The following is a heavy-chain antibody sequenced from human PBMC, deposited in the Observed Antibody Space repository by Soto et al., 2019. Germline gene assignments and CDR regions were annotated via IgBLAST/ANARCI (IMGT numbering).Heavy chain of an antibody. CDR1: GYTFTGYY. Sequence: QVQLVQSGAEVKKPGASVKVSCKASGYTFTGYYMHWVRQAPGQGLEWMGWINPNSGGTNYAQKLQGWVTMTRDTSISTAYMELSRLRSDDTAVYYCASSTTASYYMDVWGKGTTVTVSS. J-gene: IGHJ6*03. D-gene: IGHD4-4*01. CDR3: ASSTTASYYMDV. V-gene: IGHV1-2*04. CDR2: INPNSGGT.